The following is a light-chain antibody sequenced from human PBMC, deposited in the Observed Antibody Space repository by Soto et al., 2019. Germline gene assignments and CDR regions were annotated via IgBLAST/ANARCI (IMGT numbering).Light chain of an antibody. CDR3: SAYTTSSTLYV. J-gene: IGLJ1*01. CDR1: SSDVGGYDY. V-gene: IGLV2-8*01. Sequence: QSVLTQPPSASGSPGQTVTISCTGTSSDVGGYDYVSWYQQHPGEAPKLIIYEVTKRPSGVSDRFSGSKSGDTASLTISGLQAEDEADYYCSAYTTSSTLYVFGTGTKVTVL. CDR2: EVT.